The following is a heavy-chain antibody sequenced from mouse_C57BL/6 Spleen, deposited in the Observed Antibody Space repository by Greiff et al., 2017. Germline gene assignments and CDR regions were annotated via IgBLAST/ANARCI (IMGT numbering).Heavy chain of an antibody. CDR1: GYTFTSYW. Sequence: QVQLQQPGAELVKPGASVKLSCKASGYTFTSYWMQWVKQRPGQGLEWIGEIDPSDSYTNYNQEFKGKDTVTVDSSSSTAYIQLSSLTSENSAVYYCARSYYGSSFDGWGQGATLTVTA. CDR2: IDPSDSYT. CDR3: ARSYYGSSFDG. J-gene: IGHJ2*01. D-gene: IGHD1-1*01. V-gene: IGHV1-50*01.